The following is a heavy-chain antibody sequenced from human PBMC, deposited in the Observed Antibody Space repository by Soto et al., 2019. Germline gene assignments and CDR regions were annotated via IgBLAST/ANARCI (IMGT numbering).Heavy chain of an antibody. Sequence: SETLSLTCTVSGGSGSSGTYYWSWIRQPPGKGLEWIGYIHYSGTTYYNPSLKSRVTISLDTSKNQFSLKLSSVTAADTAVYYCARDDDTGYYYGMDVWGQGTTVTVSS. CDR1: GGSGSSGTYY. J-gene: IGHJ6*02. CDR3: ARDDDTGYYYGMDV. D-gene: IGHD2-8*02. CDR2: IHYSGTT. V-gene: IGHV4-61*01.